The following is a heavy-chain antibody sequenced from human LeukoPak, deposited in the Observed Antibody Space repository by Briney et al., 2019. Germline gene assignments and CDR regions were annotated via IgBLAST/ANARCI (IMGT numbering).Heavy chain of an antibody. D-gene: IGHD2-21*01. Sequence: GGSLRLSCAASGFTFSSYYMNWVRQAPGKGLEWVSYISSSSDTIYYTDSVKGRFTISRDNAKNSLYLQMNSPRDEDTAVYYCAREAAVLIRGYFDYWGQGTLVTVSS. J-gene: IGHJ4*02. V-gene: IGHV3-48*02. CDR1: GFTFSSYY. CDR3: AREAAVLIRGYFDY. CDR2: ISSSSDTI.